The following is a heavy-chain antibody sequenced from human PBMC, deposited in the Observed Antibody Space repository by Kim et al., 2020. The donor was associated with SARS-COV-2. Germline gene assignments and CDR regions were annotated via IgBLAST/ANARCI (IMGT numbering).Heavy chain of an antibody. CDR3: AKEPLGGAGTLDY. D-gene: IGHD6-19*01. Sequence: GGSLRLSCAASGFTFSSYGMHWVRQAPGKGLEWVAVIWYDGSNKYYADSVKGRFTISRDNSKNTLYLQMNSLRAEDTAVYYCAKEPLGGAGTLDYWGQGTLVTVSS. J-gene: IGHJ4*02. V-gene: IGHV3-33*06. CDR2: IWYDGSNK. CDR1: GFTFSSYG.